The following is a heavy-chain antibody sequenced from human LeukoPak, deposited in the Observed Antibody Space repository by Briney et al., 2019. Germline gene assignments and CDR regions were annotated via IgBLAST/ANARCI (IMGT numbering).Heavy chain of an antibody. CDR2: ISGSGGST. V-gene: IGHV3-23*01. D-gene: IGHD2-15*01. Sequence: GGSLRLSCAASGFTFSSYGMHWVRQAPGKGLEWVSAISGSGGSTYYADSVKGRFTISRDNSKNTLYLQMNSLRAEDTAVYYCAKQYCSGGSCYYYYYMDVWGKGTTVTVSS. CDR1: GFTFSSYG. J-gene: IGHJ6*03. CDR3: AKQYCSGGSCYYYYYMDV.